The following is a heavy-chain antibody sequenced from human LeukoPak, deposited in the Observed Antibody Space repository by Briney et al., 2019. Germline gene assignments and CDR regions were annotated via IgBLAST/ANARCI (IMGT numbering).Heavy chain of an antibody. CDR2: ITSNGGTT. D-gene: IGHD2-2*01. J-gene: IGHJ4*02. CDR3: ARGYCSSTSCTNDY. CDR1: GFSLSTYD. V-gene: IGHV3-64*01. Sequence: GGSLRLSCVASGFSLSTYDMYWVRQAQGKGLEYVSAITSNGGTTYYANSVKGRFTISRDNSKSTLYLQMGSLRAEDMAVYYCARGYCSSTSCTNDYWGQGTLVTVSS.